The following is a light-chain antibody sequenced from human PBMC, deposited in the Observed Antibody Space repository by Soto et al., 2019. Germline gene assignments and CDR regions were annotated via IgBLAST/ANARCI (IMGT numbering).Light chain of an antibody. CDR1: QSLLHSNGYNY. V-gene: IGKV2-28*01. Sequence: DIVMTQSPLSLPVTPGEPAPISCRSSQSLLHSNGYNYLDWYLQKPGQSPQLLIYLGSNRSSGVPGRFSGSGSGTDFTLKISRVEAEDVAIYYCIQDLQPPYTFGQGTKLEIK. J-gene: IGKJ2*01. CDR3: IQDLQPPYT. CDR2: LGS.